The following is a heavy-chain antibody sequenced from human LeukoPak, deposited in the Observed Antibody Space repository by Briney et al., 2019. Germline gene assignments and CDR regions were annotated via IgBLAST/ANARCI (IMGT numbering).Heavy chain of an antibody. D-gene: IGHD3-9*01. Sequence: IPSETLSLTCAVYGGTFSGYYWSWIRQPPGKGLEWIGEINHSGSTNYNPSLKSRVTISVDTSKNQFSLKLSSVTAADTAVYYCARDMTDWWFDPWGQGTLVTVSS. V-gene: IGHV4-34*01. CDR1: GGTFSGYY. CDR3: ARDMTDWWFDP. CDR2: INHSGST. J-gene: IGHJ5*02.